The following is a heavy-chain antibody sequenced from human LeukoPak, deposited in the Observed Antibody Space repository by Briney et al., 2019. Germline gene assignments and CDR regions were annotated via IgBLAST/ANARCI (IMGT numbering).Heavy chain of an antibody. CDR2: ISWNSGNI. J-gene: IGHJ4*02. CDR3: ARDPYYSSSSPFFDY. D-gene: IGHD6-6*01. Sequence: PGGSLRLSCAASGFTFSSYAMSWVRQAPGKGLEWVSGISWNSGNIGYADSVKGRFTISRDNAKNSLYLQMNSLRAEDTALYYCARDPYYSSSSPFFDYWGQGTLVTVSS. V-gene: IGHV3-9*01. CDR1: GFTFSSYA.